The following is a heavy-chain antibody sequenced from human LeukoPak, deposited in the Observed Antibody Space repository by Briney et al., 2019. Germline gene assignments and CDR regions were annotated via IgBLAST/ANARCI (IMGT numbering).Heavy chain of an antibody. V-gene: IGHV4-59*01. J-gene: IGHJ4*02. Sequence: SETLSLTCTVSGASISSYHWSWIRQPPGKGLEWLGYVYYSGSTNYNPSLKSRVTISVDTSKNQFSLKLSSVTAADTAVYYCAGTLKWLAFDYWGQGTLVTVSS. D-gene: IGHD3-22*01. CDR2: VYYSGST. CDR3: AGTLKWLAFDY. CDR1: GASISSYH.